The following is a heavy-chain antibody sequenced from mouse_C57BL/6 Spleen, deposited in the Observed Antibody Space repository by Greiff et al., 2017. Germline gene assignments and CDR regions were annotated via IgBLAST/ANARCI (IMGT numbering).Heavy chain of an antibody. V-gene: IGHV7-3*01. D-gene: IGHD1-1*01. CDR1: GFTFTDYY. CDR2: IRNKANGYTT. Sequence: EVQGVESGGGLVQPGGSLSLSCAASGFTFTDYYMSWVRQPPGKALEWLGFIRNKANGYTTEYSASVKGRFTFSRDNSQSILYLQMNALRAEDSATYYCARSTVVPYYYAMDYWGQGTSVTVSS. J-gene: IGHJ4*01. CDR3: ARSTVVPYYYAMDY.